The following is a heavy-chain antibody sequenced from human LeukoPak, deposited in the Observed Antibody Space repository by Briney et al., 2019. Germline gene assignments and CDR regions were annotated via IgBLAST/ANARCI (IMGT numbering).Heavy chain of an antibody. CDR2: INAGNGDT. J-gene: IGHJ4*02. CDR1: GYTFTNYI. Sequence: ASVKVSCKASGYTFTNYIIHWVRQAPGQRLEWMGWINAGNGDTEYSQKFQGRVTMTRDTSISTAYMELSRLRSDDTAVYYCARAGDYYDSSGYPPFRYWGQGTLVTVSS. V-gene: IGHV1-3*01. D-gene: IGHD3-22*01. CDR3: ARAGDYYDSSGYPPFRY.